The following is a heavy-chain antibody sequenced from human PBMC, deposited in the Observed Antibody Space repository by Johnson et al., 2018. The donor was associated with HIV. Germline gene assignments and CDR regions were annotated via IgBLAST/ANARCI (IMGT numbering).Heavy chain of an antibody. CDR2: IKKDGSEQ. CDR1: GFTFSSYW. D-gene: IGHD4-23*01. CDR3: ARAGYGGNYAFDI. V-gene: IGHV3-7*01. Sequence: VQLVESGGGLVQPGGSLRLSCAASGFTFSSYWMSWVRQAPGKGLEGVANIKKDGSEQYYVDSVKGRFTISRDNAKNSLYLQMNSLRAEDTAVYYCARAGYGGNYAFDIWGQGTMVTVSS. J-gene: IGHJ3*02.